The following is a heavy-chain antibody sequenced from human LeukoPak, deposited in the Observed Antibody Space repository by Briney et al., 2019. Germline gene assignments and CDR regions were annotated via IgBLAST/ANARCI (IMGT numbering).Heavy chain of an antibody. CDR3: ARGPPVVYDVLTGYYRFDY. V-gene: IGHV4-34*01. CDR1: GGSFNGSY. Sequence: SETLSLTCAVHGGSFNGSYWSWIRQPPGKGLEWIGEINDSRSTKYNPSLKSRVTISVDTSKNQFSLKLNSATAADTAVYYCARGPPVVYDVLTGYYRFDYWGQGTLVTVSS. D-gene: IGHD3-9*01. J-gene: IGHJ4*02. CDR2: INDSRST.